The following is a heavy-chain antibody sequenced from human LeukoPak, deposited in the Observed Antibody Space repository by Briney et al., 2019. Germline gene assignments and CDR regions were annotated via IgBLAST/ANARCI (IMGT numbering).Heavy chain of an antibody. CDR2: IYYDGSNK. D-gene: IGHD2/OR15-2a*01. J-gene: IGHJ4*02. V-gene: IGHV3-33*01. Sequence: GGSLRLSCAASGFAFSSYGMHWVRQAPGKGLEWVALIYYDGSNKYYADSVKGRFTISRDNSKNTLCLQMDSLRAEDTAVYYCAREIGYFDYWGQGTLVTVSS. CDR1: GFAFSSYG. CDR3: AREIGYFDY.